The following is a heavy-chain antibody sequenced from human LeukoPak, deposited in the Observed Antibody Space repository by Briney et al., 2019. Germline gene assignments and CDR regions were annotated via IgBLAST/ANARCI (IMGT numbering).Heavy chain of an antibody. CDR2: ISGSGGST. CDR3: AKDRSYSSSWYGDY. D-gene: IGHD6-13*01. CDR1: GFTFSSDA. V-gene: IGHV3-23*01. J-gene: IGHJ4*02. Sequence: GRSLRLSCAAAGFTFSSDAMSWGRQAPGKGLEWVSAISGSGGSTYYADSVKGRFTISRDNSKNTLYLQMNSLRAEDTAVYYCAKDRSYSSSWYGDYWGQGTLVTVSS.